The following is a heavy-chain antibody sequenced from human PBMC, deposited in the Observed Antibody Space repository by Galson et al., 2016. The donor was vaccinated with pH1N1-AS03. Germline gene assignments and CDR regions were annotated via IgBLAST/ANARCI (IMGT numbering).Heavy chain of an antibody. CDR2: ISSRGDDI. V-gene: IGHV3-21*06. Sequence: SLRLSCAGSGFTFNKYSIAWVRQAPGQGLEWVSSISSRGDDIYYADSVKGRFTISRDNAKNSLYLQMNSLRVEDTALYYCARPPAGLYSTYFGLDVWGQGTTVTVSS. J-gene: IGHJ6*02. CDR1: GFTFNKYS. CDR3: ARPPAGLYSTYFGLDV. D-gene: IGHD6-13*01.